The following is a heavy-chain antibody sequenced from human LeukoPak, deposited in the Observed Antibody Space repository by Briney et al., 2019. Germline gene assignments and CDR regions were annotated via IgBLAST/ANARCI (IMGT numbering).Heavy chain of an antibody. V-gene: IGHV3-23*01. J-gene: IGHJ4*02. D-gene: IGHD5-18*01. CDR1: GFTFSSYA. CDR2: ISGSGGST. Sequence: GGSLRLSCAASGFTFSSYAMSWVRQTPGQGLEWVSAISGSGGSTYYADSVKGRFTISRDNSKNTLYLQMNSLRAEDTAVYYCAKGTREYSYLLILDYWGQGTLVTVSS. CDR3: AKGTREYSYLLILDY.